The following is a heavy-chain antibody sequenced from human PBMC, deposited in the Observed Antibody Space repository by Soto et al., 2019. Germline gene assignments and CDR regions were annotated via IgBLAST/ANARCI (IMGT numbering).Heavy chain of an antibody. CDR3: ARGHAVALLYFEY. D-gene: IGHD6-19*01. J-gene: IGHJ4*02. CDR1: GGSISSYY. V-gene: IGHV4-59*01. CDR2: IYYSGST. Sequence: PSETLSLTCTVSGGSISSYYWSWIRQTPGKGLEWIGYIYYSGSTNYNPSLKSRVTISVDTSKNQFSLKLSSVTAADTAVYYCARGHAVALLYFEYWGQGTLVTVSS.